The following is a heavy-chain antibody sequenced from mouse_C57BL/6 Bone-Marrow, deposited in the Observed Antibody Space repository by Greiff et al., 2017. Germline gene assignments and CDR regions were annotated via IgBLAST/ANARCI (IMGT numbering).Heavy chain of an antibody. V-gene: IGHV1-52*01. CDR2: IDPSDSET. CDR3: ARWRDGNYYEAMDY. Sequence: QVHVKQPGAELVRPGSSVKLSCKASGYTFTSYWMHWVKQRPIQGLEWIGNIDPSDSETHYNQKFKDKATLTVDKSSSTAYMQLSSLTSEDSAVYYCARWRDGNYYEAMDYWGQGTSVTVSS. D-gene: IGHD2-1*01. CDR1: GYTFTSYW. J-gene: IGHJ4*01.